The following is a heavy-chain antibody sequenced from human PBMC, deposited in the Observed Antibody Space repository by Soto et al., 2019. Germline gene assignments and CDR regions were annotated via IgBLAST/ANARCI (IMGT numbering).Heavy chain of an antibody. CDR3: ARAGAAYGDYAPDY. J-gene: IGHJ4*02. D-gene: IGHD4-17*01. V-gene: IGHV3-23*01. CDR2: LSGSGGST. Sequence: HPGGSLRLSCVASGFTFSSHAMSWVRQAPGKGLEWVSGLSGSGGSTYYVDSVKGRFTISRDNSKNTLFLQLHSLRAEDTAVYYCARAGAAYGDYAPDYWGQGTLVTVSS. CDR1: GFTFSSHA.